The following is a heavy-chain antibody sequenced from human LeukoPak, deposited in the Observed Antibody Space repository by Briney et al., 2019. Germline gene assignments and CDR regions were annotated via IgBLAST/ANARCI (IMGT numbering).Heavy chain of an antibody. V-gene: IGHV3-9*01. CDR2: INWNSGSI. Sequence: GGSLRLSCAASGFTLDDYAMHWVRQAPGKGLEWVSGINWNSGSIVYADSVKGRFTISRDNAKNSLYLQMNSLRAEDTALYYCAKDRGTAPGYGMDVWGQGTTVTVSS. D-gene: IGHD3-16*01. J-gene: IGHJ6*02. CDR3: AKDRGTAPGYGMDV. CDR1: GFTLDDYA.